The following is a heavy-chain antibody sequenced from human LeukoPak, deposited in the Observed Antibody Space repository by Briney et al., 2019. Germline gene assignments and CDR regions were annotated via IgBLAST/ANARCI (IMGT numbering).Heavy chain of an antibody. D-gene: IGHD3-3*01. J-gene: IGHJ4*02. CDR1: GGTFSSYA. CDR3: ARGGVFGVVIYFDY. CDR2: IIPIFGTA. V-gene: IGHV1-69*01. Sequence: SVKVSCKASGGTFSSYAISWVRQAPGQGLEWMGGIIPIFGTANYAQKFQGRVTITADESTSTAYMELSSLRSEDTAVYYCARGGVFGVVIYFDYWGQGTLVTVSS.